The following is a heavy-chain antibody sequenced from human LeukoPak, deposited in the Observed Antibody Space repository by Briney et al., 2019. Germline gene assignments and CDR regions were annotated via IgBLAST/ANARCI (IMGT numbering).Heavy chain of an antibody. CDR3: ARDRIVAGFDP. Sequence: SETLSLTCTVSGGAISTYYWSWIRQPPGKGLEWIGYIYYSGSTNYNPSLKSRVTISVDTSKNQFSLKLSSVTAADTAVYYCARDRIVAGFDPWGQGTLVTVSS. CDR2: IYYSGST. J-gene: IGHJ5*02. V-gene: IGHV4-59*12. CDR1: GGAISTYY. D-gene: IGHD5-12*01.